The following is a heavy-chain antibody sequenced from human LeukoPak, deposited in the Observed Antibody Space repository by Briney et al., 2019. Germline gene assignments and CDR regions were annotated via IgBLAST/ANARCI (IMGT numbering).Heavy chain of an antibody. V-gene: IGHV1-18*04. D-gene: IGHD3-22*01. J-gene: IGHJ3*02. CDR1: GYTFTGYY. CDR3: ARDRPDYYDTSTFVRSAFDI. CDR2: ISAYNGKI. Sequence: VASVKVSCKASGYTFTGYYMHWVRQAPGQGLEWMGWISAYNGKIKYAQKVQGRVTMTTDTSTSTGYMELRSLTSDDTAVYYCARDRPDYYDTSTFVRSAFDIWGQGTMVTVSS.